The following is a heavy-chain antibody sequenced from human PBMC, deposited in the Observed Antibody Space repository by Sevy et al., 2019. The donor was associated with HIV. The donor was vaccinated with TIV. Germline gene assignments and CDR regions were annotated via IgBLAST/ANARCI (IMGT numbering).Heavy chain of an antibody. CDR3: ATQQLVLFDY. D-gene: IGHD6-13*01. J-gene: IGHJ4*02. Sequence: ASVKVSCKVSGYTLTELSMHWVRQAPGKGLEWMGGVDPEDGETSYAQKFQGRVTMTKDTSTDTAYMELSSLRSEDTAVYYCATQQLVLFDYWGQGTLVTVSS. CDR2: VDPEDGET. CDR1: GYTLTELS. V-gene: IGHV1-24*01.